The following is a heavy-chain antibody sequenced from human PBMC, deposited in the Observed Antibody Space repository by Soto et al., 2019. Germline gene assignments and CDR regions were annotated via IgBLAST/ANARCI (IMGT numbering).Heavy chain of an antibody. CDR3: ASFQEEIAAAGTTPPGYFQH. Sequence: ASVKVSCKASGYTFTSYAMHWVRQAPGQRLEWMGWINAGNGNTKYSQKFQGRVTITRDTSASTAYMELSSLRSEDTAVYYCASFQEEIAAAGTTPPGYFQHWGQGTLVTVSS. V-gene: IGHV1-3*01. J-gene: IGHJ1*01. CDR2: INAGNGNT. CDR1: GYTFTSYA. D-gene: IGHD6-13*01.